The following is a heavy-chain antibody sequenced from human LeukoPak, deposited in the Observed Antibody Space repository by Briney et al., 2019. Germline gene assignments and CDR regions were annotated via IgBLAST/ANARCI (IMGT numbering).Heavy chain of an antibody. D-gene: IGHD2-2*01. CDR3: ARDWGYCDSTSCHVFDH. J-gene: IGHJ4*02. CDR2: IYIGGST. Sequence: PGGSLRLSCAASGFTFSTYSMNWVRQAPGKGLEWVSVIYIGGSTYYADSVKGRFTISRDNSKNTLYLQMSSLRAEDTAVYYCARDWGYCDSTSCHVFDHWGQGTLVTVSS. CDR1: GFTFSTYS. V-gene: IGHV3-53*01.